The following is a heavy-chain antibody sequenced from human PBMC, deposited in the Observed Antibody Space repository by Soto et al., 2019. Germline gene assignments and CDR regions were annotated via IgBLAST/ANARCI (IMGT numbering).Heavy chain of an antibody. Sequence: VKVSCKASGYTFPGNYMHWVRQAPGQGLEWMALINPTSGGTNYAQKFQGRVTMTWDTSISTAYMELSRLRSDDTAIYYCARGYCSSSGCSHYFDYWGQGTLVTVSS. J-gene: IGHJ4*02. CDR2: INPTSGGT. CDR3: ARGYCSSSGCSHYFDY. D-gene: IGHD2-2*01. CDR1: GYTFPGNY. V-gene: IGHV1-2*02.